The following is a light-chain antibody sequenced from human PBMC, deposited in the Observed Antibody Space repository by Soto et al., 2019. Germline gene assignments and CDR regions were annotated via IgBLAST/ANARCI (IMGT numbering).Light chain of an antibody. CDR3: QHRSNWPPT. CDR1: QTVSNNY. CDR2: DAY. Sequence: EFVLTQSPGTLSLSPGGRATLSCRASQTVSNNYLAWYLQKTGQPPRLLIYDAYNRATGIPARFSGSGSGTDFTLTISSLEPEDSATYYCQHRSNWPPTXGQGTRLDI. J-gene: IGKJ5*01. V-gene: IGKV3-11*01.